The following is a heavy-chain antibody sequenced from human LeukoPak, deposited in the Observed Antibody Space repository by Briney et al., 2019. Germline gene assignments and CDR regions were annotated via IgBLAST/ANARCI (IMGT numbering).Heavy chain of an antibody. CDR3: ARVLVTTGDAFDI. CDR1: GYTFTGYY. CDR2: INPNSGGT. D-gene: IGHD4-11*01. J-gene: IGHJ3*02. Sequence: ASVKVSCKASGYTFTGYYMHWVRQAPGQGLEWMGWINPNSGGTNYAQKFQGRVTMTRDTSISTAYMELSRLRSDDTAVYYCARVLVTTGDAFDIWGQGTMVTVSS. V-gene: IGHV1-2*02.